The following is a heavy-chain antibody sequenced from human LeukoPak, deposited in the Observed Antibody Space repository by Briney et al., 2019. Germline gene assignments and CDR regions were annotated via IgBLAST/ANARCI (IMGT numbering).Heavy chain of an antibody. CDR3: ARSLGSCSTTTCYDNWFDP. Sequence: PGGSLRLSCAASGFTFSSYAMSWVRQAPGKGLEWVSAISGSGGSTYYADSLKGRFTISRDNAKDSLYLQMNSLRAEDTAVYYCARSLGSCSTTTCYDNWFDPWGQGTPVTVSS. D-gene: IGHD2-2*01. V-gene: IGHV3-23*01. CDR1: GFTFSSYA. J-gene: IGHJ5*02. CDR2: ISGSGGST.